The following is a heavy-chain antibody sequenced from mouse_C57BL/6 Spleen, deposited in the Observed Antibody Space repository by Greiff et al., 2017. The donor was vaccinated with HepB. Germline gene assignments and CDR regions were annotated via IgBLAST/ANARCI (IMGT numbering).Heavy chain of an antibody. J-gene: IGHJ1*03. CDR3: TRDPYYGSSLYWYFDV. V-gene: IGHV5-9-1*02. CDR2: ISSGGDYI. CDR1: GFTFSSYA. D-gene: IGHD1-1*01. Sequence: EVKLVESGEGLVKPGGSLKLSCAASGFTFSSYAMSWVRQTPEKRLEWVAYISSGGDYIYYADTVKGRFTISRDNARNTLYLQMSSLKSEDTAMYYCTRDPYYGSSLYWYFDVWGTGTTVTVSS.